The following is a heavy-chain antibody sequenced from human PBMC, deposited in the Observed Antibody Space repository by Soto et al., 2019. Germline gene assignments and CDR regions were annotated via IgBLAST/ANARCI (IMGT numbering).Heavy chain of an antibody. J-gene: IGHJ5*02. V-gene: IGHV6-1*01. D-gene: IGHD1-20*01. CDR3: ARGLDAITDTRDWLDP. CDR1: GDSVSSNRAA. CDR2: TFYRSKWFN. Sequence: PSQTLSLTCAISGDSVSSNRAAWNWIRQSPSRGFEWLGRTFYRSKWFNDYALSVRSRITINPDTSKNQFSLQLDSVTPEDTAVYYCARGLDAITDTRDWLDPWGQGTLVTVSS.